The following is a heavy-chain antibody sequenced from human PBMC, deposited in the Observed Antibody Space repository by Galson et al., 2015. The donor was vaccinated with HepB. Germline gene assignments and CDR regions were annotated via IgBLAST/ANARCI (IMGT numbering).Heavy chain of an antibody. J-gene: IGHJ4*02. CDR3: ARGPEYYYDSSGYSPLDY. V-gene: IGHV3-30-3*01. CDR1: GFTFSSYA. D-gene: IGHD3-22*01. CDR2: ISYDGSNK. Sequence: SLRLSCAASGFTFSSYAMHWVRQAPGKGLEWVAVISYDGSNKYYADSVKGRFTISRDNSKNTLYLQMNSLRAEDTAVYYCARGPEYYYDSSGYSPLDYWGQGTLVTVSS.